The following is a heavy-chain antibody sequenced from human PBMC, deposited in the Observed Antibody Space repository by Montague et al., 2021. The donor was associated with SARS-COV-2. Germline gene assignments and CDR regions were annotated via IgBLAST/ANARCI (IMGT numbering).Heavy chain of an antibody. CDR1: GGSFSDYY. Sequence: SETLSLTSAPYGGSFSDYYWSWIRQPPGKGLEWMGEINHSGSTGYNPSLKSRVTISVDTSKNQFSLRLTSVTAADTAVYYCARERQGNYFHYYGLDVWGQGTTVTVSS. D-gene: IGHD1-1*01. J-gene: IGHJ6*02. V-gene: IGHV4-34*01. CDR3: ARERQGNYFHYYGLDV. CDR2: INHSGST.